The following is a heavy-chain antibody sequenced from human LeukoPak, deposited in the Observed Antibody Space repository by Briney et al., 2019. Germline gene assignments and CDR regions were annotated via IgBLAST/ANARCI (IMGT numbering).Heavy chain of an antibody. CDR1: GGSFSGYY. CDR3: ARGGGRRYYDSSGYYLGY. V-gene: IGHV4-34*01. CDR2: INLSGST. J-gene: IGHJ4*02. D-gene: IGHD3-22*01. Sequence: SETLSLTCAVYGGSFSGYYWSWIRQPPGKGLEWIGEINLSGSTNYNPSLKSRVTISVDTSKNQFSLKLSSVTAADTAVYYCARGGGRRYYDSSGYYLGYWGQGTLVTVSS.